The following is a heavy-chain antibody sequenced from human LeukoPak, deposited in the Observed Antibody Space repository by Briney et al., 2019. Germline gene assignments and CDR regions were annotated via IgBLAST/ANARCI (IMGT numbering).Heavy chain of an antibody. CDR3: ARDPRHYGSGSYGFDY. CDR2: IYYSGST. J-gene: IGHJ4*02. V-gene: IGHV4-39*07. Sequence: SETLSLTCTVSGGSISSSSYYWGWIRQPPGKGLEWIGSIYYSGSTNYNPSLKSRVTISVDTSKNQFSLKLSSVTAADTAVYYCARDPRHYGSGSYGFDYWGQGTLVTVSS. D-gene: IGHD3-10*01. CDR1: GGSISSSSYY.